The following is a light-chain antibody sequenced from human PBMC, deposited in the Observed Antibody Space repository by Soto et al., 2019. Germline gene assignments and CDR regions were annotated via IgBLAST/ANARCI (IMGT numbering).Light chain of an antibody. CDR2: GAS. CDR1: QSVSGN. CDR3: QQYDKWPFT. J-gene: IGKJ3*01. V-gene: IGKV3-15*01. Sequence: EIVMTQSPATLSVSPGERATLSCRASQSVSGNLAWYQQKPGQAPRLLIYGASTRATGIPARFSGSGSGTGFTLTISSLQSEDFAVYYCQQYDKWPFTCGPGTKVDIK.